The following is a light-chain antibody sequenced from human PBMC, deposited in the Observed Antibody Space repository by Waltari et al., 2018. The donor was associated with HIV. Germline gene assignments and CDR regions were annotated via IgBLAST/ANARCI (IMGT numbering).Light chain of an antibody. J-gene: IGLJ2*01. CDR1: KLGDKY. Sequence: SSELTQPPSVSVSPGQPASIPCSGNKLGDKYSCWYQQKPGQSPVLVMHQDNKRPSGIPERFSGSKSGNIATLTISGTQAIDEAEYYCQAWDSSTVVFGGGTKLTVL. CDR3: QAWDSSTVV. CDR2: QDN. V-gene: IGLV3-1*01.